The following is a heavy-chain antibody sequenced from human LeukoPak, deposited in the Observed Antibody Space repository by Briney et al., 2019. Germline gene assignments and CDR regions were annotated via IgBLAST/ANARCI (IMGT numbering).Heavy chain of an antibody. J-gene: IGHJ4*02. D-gene: IGHD3-22*01. Sequence: SETLSLTCTVSGGSISSSTYNWGWIRQPPGKELEWIGSIYNSGSTFYNPSLKSRATISIDTSKNQFSLKLSSVTAADTAIYYCASQPYYESSGYYFYWGQGTLVTVSS. CDR3: ASQPYYESSGYYFY. CDR1: GGSISSSTYN. V-gene: IGHV4-39*01. CDR2: IYNSGST.